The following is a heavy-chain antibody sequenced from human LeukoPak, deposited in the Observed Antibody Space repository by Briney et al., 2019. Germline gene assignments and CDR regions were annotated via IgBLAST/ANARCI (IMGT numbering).Heavy chain of an antibody. J-gene: IGHJ6*03. V-gene: IGHV3-30*02. CDR1: GFTFSSYG. CDR3: AKAQRRRYSGYDWSGLRYYYYMDV. D-gene: IGHD5-12*01. CDR2: IRYDGSNK. Sequence: GGSLRLSCAASGFTFSSYGMHWVRQAPGKGLEWVAFIRYDGSNKYYADSVKGRFTISRDNSKNTLYLQMNSLRAEDTAVYYCAKAQRRRYSGYDWSGLRYYYYMDVWGKGTTVTISS.